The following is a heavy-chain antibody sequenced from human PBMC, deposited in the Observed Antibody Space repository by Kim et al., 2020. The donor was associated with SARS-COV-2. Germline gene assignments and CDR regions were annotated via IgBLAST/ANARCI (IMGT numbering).Heavy chain of an antibody. J-gene: IGHJ4*02. D-gene: IGHD2-21*02. V-gene: IGHV4-38-2*02. Sequence: SETLSLTCTVSGYSISSGYYWGWIRQPPGKGLEWIGSIYHSGSTYYNPSLKSRVTISVDTSKNQFSLKLSSVTAADTAVYYCARAAPPVHGGGNSGGLHYWGQGTLVTVSS. CDR1: GYSISSGYY. CDR3: ARAAPPVHGGGNSGGLHY. CDR2: IYHSGST.